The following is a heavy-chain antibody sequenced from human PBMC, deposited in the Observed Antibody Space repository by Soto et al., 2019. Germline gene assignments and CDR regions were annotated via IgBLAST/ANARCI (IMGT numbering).Heavy chain of an antibody. Sequence: QVQLVQSGAEVKKPGASVKVSCKASGYTFSNYGISWVRQAPGQGLEWMGWISAFNGYTHYAQNLQGRVIVTTDTSTSTTYMELRSVSSDTTAVYYCAGDSYYYSGGNYYDDYWGQGTLVTVSS. CDR2: ISAFNGYT. J-gene: IGHJ4*02. V-gene: IGHV1-18*01. CDR3: AGDSYYYSGGNYYDDY. CDR1: GYTFSNYG. D-gene: IGHD3-22*01.